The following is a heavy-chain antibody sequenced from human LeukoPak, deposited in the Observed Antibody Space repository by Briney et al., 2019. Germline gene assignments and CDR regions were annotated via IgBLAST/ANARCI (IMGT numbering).Heavy chain of an antibody. D-gene: IGHD1-26*01. V-gene: IGHV3-30*03. CDR2: ISSGGTNK. CDR1: GFSFRTYG. CDR3: ATDRNSGKYYDY. Sequence: GGSLRLSCAASGFSFRTYGMHWVRQAPGKGLEWVAVISSGGTNKYYGDSVKGRFTVSRDNAKNTLYLQMDSLRAEDTAAYYCATDRNSGKYYDYWGQGTLVTVSS. J-gene: IGHJ4*02.